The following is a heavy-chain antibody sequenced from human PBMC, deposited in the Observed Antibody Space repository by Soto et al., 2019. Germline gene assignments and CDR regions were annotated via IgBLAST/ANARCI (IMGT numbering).Heavy chain of an antibody. CDR1: GDSVSIKSAA. Sequence: SQTLSLTCAISGDSVSIKSAAWNWIRQSPSRGLEWLGRTYYRSKWYYDYADSVKSRITINSDTSKNQFSLQLNSVTPEDTAVYYCARDPGYSLDYWGQGTLVTVPQ. V-gene: IGHV6-1*01. CDR3: ARDPGYSLDY. D-gene: IGHD5-18*01. J-gene: IGHJ4*02. CDR2: TYYRSKWYY.